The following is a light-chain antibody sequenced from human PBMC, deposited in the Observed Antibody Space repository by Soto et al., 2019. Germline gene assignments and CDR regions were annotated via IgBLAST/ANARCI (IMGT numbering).Light chain of an antibody. Sequence: DIQMTQSPSTLSASVGDRVTITCRASQSISSWLAWSQKKPGKAPQLLMYDASSLKSGVPSRFSGSGSGTEFTLTISSLQPDDFGTYYCQHYHSYPLTFGGGTKVEIK. CDR1: QSISSW. V-gene: IGKV1-5*01. J-gene: IGKJ4*01. CDR3: QHYHSYPLT. CDR2: DAS.